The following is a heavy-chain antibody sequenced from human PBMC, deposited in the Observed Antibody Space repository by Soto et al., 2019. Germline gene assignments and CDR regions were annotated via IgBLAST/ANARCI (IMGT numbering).Heavy chain of an antibody. CDR1: GFTFSSYW. D-gene: IGHD6-6*01. V-gene: IGHV3-74*01. Sequence: EVQLVESGGGLVQPGGSLRLSCAASGFTFSSYWMHWVRKAPGKGLVWVSRINSDGSSTSYADSVKGRFTISRDNAKNTLYLQMNSLSAEDTAVYYCARPMYSSSSPWGAFDIWGQGTMVTVSS. CDR3: ARPMYSSSSPWGAFDI. J-gene: IGHJ3*02. CDR2: INSDGSST.